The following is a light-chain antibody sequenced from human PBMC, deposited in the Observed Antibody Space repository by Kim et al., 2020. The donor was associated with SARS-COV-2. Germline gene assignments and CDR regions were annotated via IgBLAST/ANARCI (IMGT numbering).Light chain of an antibody. J-gene: IGKJ2*01. CDR1: QSISSW. V-gene: IGKV1-5*03. CDR3: QQYNSYSYT. CDR2: KAS. Sequence: SESAGARLTITCRASQSISSWLAWYQQKPGKAPKLLIYKASSLESGVPSRFSGSGSGTEFTLTISSLQPDDFATYFCQQYNSYSYTFGQGTKLEI.